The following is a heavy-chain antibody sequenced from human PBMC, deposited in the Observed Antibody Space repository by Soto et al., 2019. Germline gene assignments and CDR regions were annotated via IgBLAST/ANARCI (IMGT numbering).Heavy chain of an antibody. CDR3: ARCYNWNDNGSVH. V-gene: IGHV4-39*01. CDR1: GASISVHSYY. Sequence: PSETLSLTCTVSGASISVHSYYWTWIRQPPGKGLEWIGSSYYSGTTYFNSSLKSRATISVDTSKNQFSLRLTSVTAADTPIHYCARCYNWNDNGSVHWDPGALVKVSS. D-gene: IGHD1-20*01. CDR2: SYYSGTT. J-gene: IGHJ5*01.